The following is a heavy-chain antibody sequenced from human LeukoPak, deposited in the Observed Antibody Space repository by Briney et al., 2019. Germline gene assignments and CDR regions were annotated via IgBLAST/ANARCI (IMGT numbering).Heavy chain of an antibody. CDR1: GGSISSYC. CDR3: ARGRSPGIRDY. Sequence: SETLSLTCTVSGGSISSYCWSWIRQPPGKGLEWIGYIYYSGSTNYNPSLKSRVTISVDTSKNQFSLKLSSVTAADTAVYYCARGRSPGIRDYWGQGTLVTVSS. V-gene: IGHV4-59*08. CDR2: IYYSGST. D-gene: IGHD3-10*01. J-gene: IGHJ4*02.